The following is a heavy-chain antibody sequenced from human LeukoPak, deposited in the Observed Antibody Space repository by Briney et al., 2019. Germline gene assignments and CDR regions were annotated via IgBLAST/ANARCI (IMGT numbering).Heavy chain of an antibody. Sequence: GGSLRLSCAASGFTFSNYGMHWVRQAPGKGLEWVAVISYDGSNKYYVDSVKGRFTISRDNSKNTLYLQMNSLRAEDTAVYYCARLSGILWFGELAEYFQHWGQGTLVTVSS. CDR1: GFTFSNYG. V-gene: IGHV3-30*03. CDR3: ARLSGILWFGELAEYFQH. CDR2: ISYDGSNK. J-gene: IGHJ1*01. D-gene: IGHD3-10*01.